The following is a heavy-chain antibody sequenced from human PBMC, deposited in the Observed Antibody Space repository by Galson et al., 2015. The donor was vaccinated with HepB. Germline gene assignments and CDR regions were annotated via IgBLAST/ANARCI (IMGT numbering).Heavy chain of an antibody. V-gene: IGHV3-66*04. Sequence: SLRLSCAASGFTVSNNYMSWVRQAPGKGLEWVSVIYAGGNTYYADSVKGRFTISRDNSKNTLYLQMNSLRAEDTAVYYCARRRDDNSNDYWGQGTLVTVSS. CDR3: ARRRDDNSNDY. CDR1: GFTVSNNY. D-gene: IGHD1-20*01. CDR2: IYAGGNT. J-gene: IGHJ4*02.